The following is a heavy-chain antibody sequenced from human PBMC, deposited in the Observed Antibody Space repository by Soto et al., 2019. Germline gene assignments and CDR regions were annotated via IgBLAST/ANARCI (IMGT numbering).Heavy chain of an antibody. CDR1: GFTFSSYS. J-gene: IGHJ4*02. V-gene: IGHV3-48*01. Sequence: EVQLVESGRGLVQPGGSLRLSCAASGFTFSSYSMNWVRQAPGKGLEWVSYISSSSSTIYYADSVKGRFTISRDNAKNSLYLHMNNLRAEDTAVYYCARGAYYYDSSGLSYWGQGTLVTVSS. D-gene: IGHD3-22*01. CDR3: ARGAYYYDSSGLSY. CDR2: ISSSSSTI.